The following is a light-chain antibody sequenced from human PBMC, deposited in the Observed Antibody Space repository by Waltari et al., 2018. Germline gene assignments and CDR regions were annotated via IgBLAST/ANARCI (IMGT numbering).Light chain of an antibody. CDR2: AAS. CDR1: QGISSY. J-gene: IGKJ4*01. Sequence: DIQLTQSPSFLSASVGDRVTITCRASQGISSYLVWYQQKPGNAPKVLISAASTLQTGVPSRFSGSGSGTEFTLTISSLQPEDFATYYCQQVNGYPLTFGGGTKVEIK. CDR3: QQVNGYPLT. V-gene: IGKV1-9*01.